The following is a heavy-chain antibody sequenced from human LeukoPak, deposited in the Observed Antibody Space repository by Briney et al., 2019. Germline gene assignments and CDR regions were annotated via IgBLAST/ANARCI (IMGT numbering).Heavy chain of an antibody. CDR1: GGSISSSNW. J-gene: IGHJ4*02. D-gene: IGHD3-9*01. CDR3: ARSHEILTGYYVFDY. CDR2: MYHSKST. Sequence: PSGTLSLTCAVSGGSISSSNWWSWVRQPPGKGLEWIGEMYHSKSTNYNPSLKSRDTISVDKSKNQFSLKLTSATAADTAVYYCARSHEILTGYYVFDYWGQGTLVTVSS. V-gene: IGHV4-4*02.